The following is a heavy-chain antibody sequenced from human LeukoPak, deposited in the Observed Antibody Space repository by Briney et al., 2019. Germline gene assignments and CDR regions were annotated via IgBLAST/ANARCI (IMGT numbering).Heavy chain of an antibody. CDR3: ARTYTAVHYFDY. J-gene: IGHJ4*02. CDR2: INPNSGGT. V-gene: IGHV1-2*02. CDR1: GYTFTGYY. D-gene: IGHD2-21*02. Sequence: ASVKVSCKASGYTFTGYYMHWVRQAPGQGLEWMGWINPNSGGTNYAQKFQGRVTMARDTSISTAYMELSRLTSDDTALYYCARTYTAVHYFDYWGQGTLVTVSS.